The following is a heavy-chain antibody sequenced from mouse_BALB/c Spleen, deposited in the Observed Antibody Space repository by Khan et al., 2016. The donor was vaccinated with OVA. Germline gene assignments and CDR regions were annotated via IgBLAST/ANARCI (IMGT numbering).Heavy chain of an antibody. D-gene: IGHD1-1*01. CDR2: ISYSGGT. CDR3: ARWNYYGYYFDY. Sequence: EVQLQESGPGLVKPSQSLSLTCTVTGYSITSGYAWNWIRQFPGNKLEWMGYISYSGGTSYNPSLKSRISITRDTSKNQFFLQLNSVTTEDTATYYCARWNYYGYYFDYSGQGTPLTVSS. CDR1: GYSITSGYA. V-gene: IGHV3-2*02. J-gene: IGHJ2*01.